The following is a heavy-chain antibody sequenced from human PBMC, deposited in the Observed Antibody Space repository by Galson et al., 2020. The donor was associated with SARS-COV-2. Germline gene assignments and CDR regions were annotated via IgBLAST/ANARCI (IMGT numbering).Heavy chain of an antibody. V-gene: IGHV3-7*01. CDR2: IHQDGSDK. CDR1: GPTINNNW. D-gene: IGHD6-19*01. Sequence: GESLKISCEVFGPTINNNWMNWVRQAPGKGLEWVANIHQDGSDKNYVDSVKGRFSISKDNAKTSCYLQMNALKVEDTAVYYCVIGRGWFFEYWGQGMLVTVS. CDR3: VIGRGWFFEY. J-gene: IGHJ4*02.